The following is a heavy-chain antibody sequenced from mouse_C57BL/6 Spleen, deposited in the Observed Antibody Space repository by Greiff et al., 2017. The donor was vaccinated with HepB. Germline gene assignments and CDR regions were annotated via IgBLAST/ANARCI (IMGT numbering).Heavy chain of an antibody. CDR3: AGDDGYYGYFDV. Sequence: EADGGLVQPKGSLKLSCAASGFTFNTYAMHWVRQAPGKGLEWVARIRSKSSNYATYYADSVKDRFTISRDDSQSMLYLQMNNLKTEDTAMYYCAGDDGYYGYFDVWGTGTTVTVSS. J-gene: IGHJ1*03. V-gene: IGHV10-3*01. CDR1: GFTFNTYA. CDR2: IRSKSSNYAT. D-gene: IGHD2-3*01.